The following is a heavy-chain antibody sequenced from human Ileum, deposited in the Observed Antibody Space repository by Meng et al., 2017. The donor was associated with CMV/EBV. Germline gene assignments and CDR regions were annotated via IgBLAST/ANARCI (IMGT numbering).Heavy chain of an antibody. CDR2: MRPNNGFA. J-gene: IGHJ6*02. CDR3: ARVPGHDRDWRRDYYYGMDV. Sequence: GESLKISCKASGYPFTGHYIHWVRQAPGQGLEWMGWMRPNNGFAHYAPKFQGRVTMTRDTSITTAYMELNSLRSDDTAVYFCARVPGHDRDWRRDYYYGMDVWGHGTTVTVSS. CDR1: GYPFTGHY. V-gene: IGHV1-2*02. D-gene: IGHD3-9*01.